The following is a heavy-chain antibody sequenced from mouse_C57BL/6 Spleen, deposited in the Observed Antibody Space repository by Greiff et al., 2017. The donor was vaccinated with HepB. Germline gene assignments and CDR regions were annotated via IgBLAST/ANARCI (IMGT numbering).Heavy chain of an antibody. CDR2: ISSGSSTI. D-gene: IGHD2-1*01. CDR1: GFTFSDYG. Sequence: EVKLVESGGGLVKPGGSLKLSCAASGFTFSDYGMHWVRQAPEKGLEWVAYISSGSSTIYYVDTVKGRFTISRDNAKNTLFLQMTSLRSEDTAMYYCARRNYYGNYFDYWGQGTTLTVSS. J-gene: IGHJ2*01. V-gene: IGHV5-17*01. CDR3: ARRNYYGNYFDY.